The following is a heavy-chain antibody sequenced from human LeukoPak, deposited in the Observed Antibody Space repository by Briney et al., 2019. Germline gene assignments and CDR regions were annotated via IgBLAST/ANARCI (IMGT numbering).Heavy chain of an antibody. CDR1: GYTFTSYG. CDR3: AREHDSSGYYSFDY. Sequence: GASVKVSCKASGYTFTSYGISWVRQAPGQGLEWMGWISAYNGNTNYAQKLQGRVTMTTDTSTSTAYMELRSLRSDDTAVYYCAREHDSSGYYSFDYWGQGTPVTVSS. D-gene: IGHD3-22*01. J-gene: IGHJ4*02. V-gene: IGHV1-18*01. CDR2: ISAYNGNT.